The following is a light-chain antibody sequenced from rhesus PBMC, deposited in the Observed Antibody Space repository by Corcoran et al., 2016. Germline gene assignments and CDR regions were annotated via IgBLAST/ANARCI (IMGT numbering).Light chain of an antibody. CDR1: SSDIGGYNY. CDR3: SSYAGSNTFI. V-gene: IGLV2-23*01. CDR2: DVS. Sequence: QAALTQPPSVSGSTGQSVTISCTGTSSDIGGYNYVSWYQQHPGKAPKLMIYDVSKRPSGVSDRFSGSKSGTTASLTISGLQAEDEADYYCSSYAGSNTFIFGAGTRLTVL. J-gene: IGLJ1*01.